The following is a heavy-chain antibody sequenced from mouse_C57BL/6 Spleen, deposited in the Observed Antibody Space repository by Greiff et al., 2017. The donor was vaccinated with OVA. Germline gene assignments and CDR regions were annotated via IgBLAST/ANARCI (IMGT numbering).Heavy chain of an antibody. J-gene: IGHJ2*01. V-gene: IGHV1-54*01. CDR3: ARSGTTVVATDY. CDR1: GYAFTNYL. CDR2: INPGSGGT. Sequence: QVQLQQSGAELVRPGTSVKVSCKASGYAFTNYLIAWVKQRPGQGLEWIGVINPGSGGTNYNEKFKGKATLTADKSSSTAYMQLSGLTSEDSAGYFCARSGTTVVATDYWGQGTTLTVSS. D-gene: IGHD1-1*01.